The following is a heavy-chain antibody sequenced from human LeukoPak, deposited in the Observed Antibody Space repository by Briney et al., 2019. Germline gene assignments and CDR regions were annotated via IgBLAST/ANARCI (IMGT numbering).Heavy chain of an antibody. CDR1: GYSFTSYW. V-gene: IGHV5-51*01. CDR3: ARSAVAGTTKDGTDV. D-gene: IGHD6-19*01. CDR2: IYPGDSDT. J-gene: IGHJ6*02. Sequence: GESLKISCKGSGYSFTSYWIGWVRQMPGKGLEWMGIIYPGDSDTRYSPSFQGQVTISADKSISTAYLQWSGLKASDTAMYYCARSAVAGTTKDGTDVWGQGTTVTVSS.